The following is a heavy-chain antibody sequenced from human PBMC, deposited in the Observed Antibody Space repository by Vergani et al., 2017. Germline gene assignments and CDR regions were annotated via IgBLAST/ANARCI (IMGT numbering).Heavy chain of an antibody. V-gene: IGHV4-31*03. D-gene: IGHD2-15*01. CDR3: ARFPRYCSGGSCYPNGFDP. Sequence: QVQLQESGPGLVKPSQTLSLTCTVSGGSISSGDYYWNWIRQHPGKGLEWIGNINYSGSTYYNPSLKSRVTISVDTSKNQFSLKLSSVTAADTAVYYCARFPRYCSGGSCYPNGFDPWGQGTLVTVSS. CDR1: GGSISSGDYY. CDR2: INYSGST. J-gene: IGHJ5*02.